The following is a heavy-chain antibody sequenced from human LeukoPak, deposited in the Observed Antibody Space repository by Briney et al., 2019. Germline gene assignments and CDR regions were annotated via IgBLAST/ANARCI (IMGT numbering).Heavy chain of an antibody. J-gene: IGHJ6*02. Sequence: SVKVSCKASGGTFSSYAISWVRQAPGQGLEWMGRIIPILGIANYAQKFQGRVTITADKSTSTAYMELSSLRSEDTAVYYCARDPPRYYGSGKAPYYYGMDVWGQGTTVTVSS. D-gene: IGHD3-10*01. CDR1: GGTFSSYA. V-gene: IGHV1-69*04. CDR3: ARDPPRYYGSGKAPYYYGMDV. CDR2: IIPILGIA.